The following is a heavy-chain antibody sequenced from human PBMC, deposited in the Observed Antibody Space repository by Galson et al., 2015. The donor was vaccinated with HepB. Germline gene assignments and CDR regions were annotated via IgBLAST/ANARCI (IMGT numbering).Heavy chain of an antibody. CDR2: IKRKNDGGTT. Sequence: SLRLSCAASGFTFTNAWMNWVRQTPGKGLEWVGRIKRKNDGGTTDYAAPVKGRFTISRDDSTNTLYLQMNSLKAEDTAVYFCATGGFDYIWGSYRLDSSLDYWGQGTLVSVSS. V-gene: IGHV3-15*07. J-gene: IGHJ4*02. D-gene: IGHD3-16*02. CDR1: GFTFTNAW. CDR3: ATGGFDYIWGSYRLDSSLDY.